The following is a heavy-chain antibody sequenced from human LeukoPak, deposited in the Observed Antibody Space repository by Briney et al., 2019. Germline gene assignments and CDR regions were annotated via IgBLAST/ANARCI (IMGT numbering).Heavy chain of an antibody. J-gene: IGHJ4*02. Sequence: SETLSLTCTVSSGSISNYYWSWIRQPPGKGLEWIGYIYSSGSTNYNPPLKSRVTISVDTSKNQFSLKLSSVTAADTAVYYCARAYCSSTSCYPHFDYWGQGTLVTVSS. V-gene: IGHV4-59*01. CDR3: ARAYCSSTSCYPHFDY. CDR2: IYSSGST. CDR1: SGSISNYY. D-gene: IGHD2-2*01.